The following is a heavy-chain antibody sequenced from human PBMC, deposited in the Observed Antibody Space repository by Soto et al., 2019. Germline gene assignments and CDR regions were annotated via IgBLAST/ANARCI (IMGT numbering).Heavy chain of an antibody. CDR3: AKLGRTTVTRGGEIDY. V-gene: IGHV3-30*18. Sequence: GSLRLSCAASGFTFSSYGMHWVRQAPGKGLEWVAVISYDGSNKYYADSVKGRFTISRDNSKNTLYLQMNSLRAEDTAVYYCAKLGRTTVTRGGEIDYWGQGTLVTVSS. CDR2: ISYDGSNK. CDR1: GFTFSSYG. D-gene: IGHD4-17*01. J-gene: IGHJ4*02.